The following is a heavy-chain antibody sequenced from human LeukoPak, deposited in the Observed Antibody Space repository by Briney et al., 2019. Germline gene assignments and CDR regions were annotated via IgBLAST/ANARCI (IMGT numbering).Heavy chain of an antibody. CDR3: AKDGESSSWYIGF. CDR2: ISGSGGSP. J-gene: IGHJ4*02. CDR1: GFTFGSYA. Sequence: GSLRLSCAASGFTFGSYAMSWVRQAPGKGLEWVSTISGSGGSPYYADSVKGRFTISRDNSKNTLYLQMNSLRAEDTAVYYCAKDGESSSWYIGFWGQGTLVTVSS. D-gene: IGHD6-13*01. V-gene: IGHV3-23*01.